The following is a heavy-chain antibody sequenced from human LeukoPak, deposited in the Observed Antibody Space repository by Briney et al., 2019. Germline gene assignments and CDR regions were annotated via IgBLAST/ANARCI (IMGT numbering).Heavy chain of an antibody. D-gene: IGHD3-10*01. Sequence: SETLSLTCTVSGGSISSSSYYWGWIRQPPGKGLECIGSIYYSGSTYYNPSLKSRVTISVDTSKNQFSLQLSSVTAADTALYYCARQFGELLDNYFDYWGQGTLVTVSS. CDR2: IYYSGST. CDR3: ARQFGELLDNYFDY. J-gene: IGHJ4*02. CDR1: GGSISSSSYY. V-gene: IGHV4-39*01.